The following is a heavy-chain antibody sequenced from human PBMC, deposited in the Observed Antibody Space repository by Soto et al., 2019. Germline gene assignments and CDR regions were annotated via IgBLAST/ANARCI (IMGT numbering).Heavy chain of an antibody. Sequence: GASVKVSCKASGYTFSDSYIHWVRQAPGQGLEWMGWINPHTGDTNYAQIFRGRVTLTTDTSISTAYMELTRLTSDDTAIYYCARDLTESVLGRQRCEIVNWFDPWGQGSLVTVSS. V-gene: IGHV1-2*02. D-gene: IGHD3-16*01. CDR2: INPHTGDT. CDR3: ARDLTESVLGRQRCEIVNWFDP. J-gene: IGHJ5*02. CDR1: GYTFSDSY.